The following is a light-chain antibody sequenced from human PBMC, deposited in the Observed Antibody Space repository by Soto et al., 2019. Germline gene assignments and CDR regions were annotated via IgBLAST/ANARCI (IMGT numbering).Light chain of an antibody. CDR3: CSYAGNSEV. CDR2: EVT. CDR1: IGDVGSYNL. J-gene: IGLJ1*01. V-gene: IGLV2-23*02. Sequence: QSALTQPASVSGSPGQSITIPCTGTIGDVGSYNLVSWYQQHPGKAPKLLIYEVTERPSGVSNRFSGSKSGNTASLTISGLQHADEADYYCCSYAGNSEVFGTGTKLT.